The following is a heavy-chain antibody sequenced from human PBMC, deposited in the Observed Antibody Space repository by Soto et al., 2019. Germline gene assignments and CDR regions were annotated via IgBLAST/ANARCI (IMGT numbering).Heavy chain of an antibody. V-gene: IGHV4-38-2*01. CDR2: IYHSGST. D-gene: IGHD6-19*01. CDR1: GESFSGYY. J-gene: IGHJ6*02. Sequence: XETLSLTCAVDGESFSGYYWSWIRQPPGKGLEWIGSIYHSGSTYYNPSLKSRVTISVDTSKNQFSLKLSSVTAADTAVYYCARRLTEGWTSYYYYYGMDVWGQGTTVTV. CDR3: ARRLTEGWTSYYYYYGMDV.